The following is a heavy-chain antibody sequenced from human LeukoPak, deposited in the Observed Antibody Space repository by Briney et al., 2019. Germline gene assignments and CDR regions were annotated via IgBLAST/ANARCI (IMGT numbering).Heavy chain of an antibody. CDR1: GFTFSSYA. J-gene: IGHJ4*02. CDR2: ISGSGGST. D-gene: IGHD6-13*01. V-gene: IGHV3-23*01. Sequence: GGSLRLSCAASGFTFSSYAMSWVRQAPGKGLEWVSAISGSGGSTYYADSVKGRFTISRDNSKNTLYLQMNSLRAEDTAVYYCTKSRVYSSSWYDYWGQGTLVTVSS. CDR3: TKSRVYSSSWYDY.